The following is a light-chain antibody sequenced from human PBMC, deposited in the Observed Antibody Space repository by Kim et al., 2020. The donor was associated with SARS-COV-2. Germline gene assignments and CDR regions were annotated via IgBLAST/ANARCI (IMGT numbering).Light chain of an antibody. CDR2: DNN. Sequence: GQKVTISCSGSTSNIGNNYVSWYQQLPGTAPKLLIYDNNKRPSGIPDRFSGSKSGTSATLGITGLQAGDEADYFCGTWDTSLFTVVFGGGTQLTVL. CDR3: GTWDTSLFTVV. V-gene: IGLV1-51*01. CDR1: TSNIGNNY. J-gene: IGLJ2*01.